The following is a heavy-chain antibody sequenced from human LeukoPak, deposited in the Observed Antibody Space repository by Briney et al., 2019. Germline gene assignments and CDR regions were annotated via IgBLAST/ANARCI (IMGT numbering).Heavy chain of an antibody. CDR1: GGTFSSYA. J-gene: IGHJ6*03. V-gene: IGHV1-69*05. Sequence: SVKVSCKASGGTFSSYAISWVRQAPGQGLEWMGGIIPIFGTANYAQKFQGRVTITTDESTSTAYVELSSLRSEDTAVYYCARGLRATPILWNYYYYMDVWGKGTTVTVSS. D-gene: IGHD2-21*01. CDR2: IIPIFGTA. CDR3: ARGLRATPILWNYYYYMDV.